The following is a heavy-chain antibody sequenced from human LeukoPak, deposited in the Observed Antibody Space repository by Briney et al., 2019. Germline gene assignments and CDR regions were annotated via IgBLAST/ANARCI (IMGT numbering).Heavy chain of an antibody. CDR1: GFTFSSYA. Sequence: PGGSLRLSCAASGFTFSSYAMSWVRQAPGKGLEWVSTISVTGGDTEYAHSVRGRFTISRDNSRNTLYLQMSSLRAEDTAVYYCAQDPSNWTLDCWGQGTLVTASS. D-gene: IGHD1-1*01. J-gene: IGHJ4*02. CDR3: AQDPSNWTLDC. V-gene: IGHV3-23*01. CDR2: ISVTGGDT.